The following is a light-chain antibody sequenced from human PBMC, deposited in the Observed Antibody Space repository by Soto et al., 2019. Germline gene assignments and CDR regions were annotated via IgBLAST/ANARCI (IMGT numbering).Light chain of an antibody. J-gene: IGKJ1*01. CDR1: HSISSW. Sequence: DIQMTQSPSTLSASVGDRVTITCRASHSISSWLAWYQQKPGEAPKLLIYKASTVERGVPSRFSGSGSGTEFTLTISSMQPDDFATYYCQQYDTYLWTFGQGNKVEIK. CDR2: KAS. V-gene: IGKV1-5*03. CDR3: QQYDTYLWT.